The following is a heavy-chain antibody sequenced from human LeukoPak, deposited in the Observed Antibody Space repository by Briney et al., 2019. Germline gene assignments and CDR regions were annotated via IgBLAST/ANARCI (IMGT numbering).Heavy chain of an antibody. V-gene: IGHV1-2*02. CDR3: AREGSCSSTSCYVYFDY. J-gene: IGHJ4*02. Sequence: ASVKVSCKVSGYTLTELSMHWVRQAPGQGLEWMGWINPNSGGTIYAQKFQGRVTMTRDTSISTVYMELSRLRSDDTAVYYCAREGSCSSTSCYVYFDYWGQGTLVTVSS. CDR1: GYTLTELS. CDR2: INPNSGGT. D-gene: IGHD2-2*01.